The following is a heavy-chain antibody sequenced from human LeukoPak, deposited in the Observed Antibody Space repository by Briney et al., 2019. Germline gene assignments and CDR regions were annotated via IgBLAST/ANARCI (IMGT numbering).Heavy chain of an antibody. Sequence: GGSLRLSCAASGFTFSSYSMNWVRQAPGKGLEWVSSISSSSSYIYYADSVKGRSTISRDNAKNSLYLQMNSLRAEDTAVYYCARDLGGTDYDSSGYYLGGQGTLVTVSS. CDR1: GFTFSSYS. V-gene: IGHV3-21*01. J-gene: IGHJ4*02. CDR2: ISSSSSYI. CDR3: ARDLGGTDYDSSGYYL. D-gene: IGHD3-22*01.